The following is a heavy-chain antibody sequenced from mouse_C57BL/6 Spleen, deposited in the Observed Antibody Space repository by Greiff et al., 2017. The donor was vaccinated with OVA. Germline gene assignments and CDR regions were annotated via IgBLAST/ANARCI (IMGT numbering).Heavy chain of an antibody. J-gene: IGHJ2*01. CDR1: GYTFTGYW. V-gene: IGHV1-9*01. CDR3: ARDTTVGFDY. Sequence: QVQLKESGAELMKPGASVKLSCKATGYTFTGYWIEWVKQRPGHGLEWIGEILPGSGSTNYTEKFKGKATFTADTSSNTAYMQLSSLTTEDSAIYYCARDTTVGFDYWGQGTTLTVSS. CDR2: ILPGSGST. D-gene: IGHD1-1*01.